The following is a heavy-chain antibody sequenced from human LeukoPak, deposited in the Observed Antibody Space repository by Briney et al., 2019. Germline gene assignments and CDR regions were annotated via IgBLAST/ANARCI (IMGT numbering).Heavy chain of an antibody. D-gene: IGHD2-15*01. V-gene: IGHV3-74*01. Sequence: GGSLRLSCAASGFTFKLYWMHWVRQVPGRGPVWVSRINHDGSDTIYADSVRGRFTISRDDAKNTLYLQMNHLRAEDTAVYYCVRGGPSTWSWGQGTLVTVSS. CDR2: INHDGSDT. J-gene: IGHJ5*02. CDR1: GFTFKLYW. CDR3: VRGGPSTWS.